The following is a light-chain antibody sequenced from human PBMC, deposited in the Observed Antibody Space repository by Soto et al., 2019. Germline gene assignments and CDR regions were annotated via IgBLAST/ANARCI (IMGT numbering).Light chain of an antibody. CDR2: GAS. V-gene: IGKV3-20*01. CDR3: QQYGSSLSWK. J-gene: IGKJ1*01. CDR1: ETVIRN. Sequence: EIVLTQSPGTLSFSPGERATLSCRASETVIRNLAWYQQKPGQAPRLLIYGASTRATGIPARFSGSGSGTDFTLTISRLEPEDFAVYYCQQYGSSLSWKFGQGTKVDIK.